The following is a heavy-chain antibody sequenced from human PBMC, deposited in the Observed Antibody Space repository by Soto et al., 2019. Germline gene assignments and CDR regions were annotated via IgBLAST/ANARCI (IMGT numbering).Heavy chain of an antibody. Sequence: GGSLRLSCAASGFTFSSYAMSWVRQAPGKGLEWVSAISGSGGSTYYADSVKGRFTISRDNSKNTLYLQMNSLRVEDTAVYYCAKDHYGDYERYFDHWGQGTLVTVSS. CDR2: ISGSGGST. V-gene: IGHV3-23*01. D-gene: IGHD4-17*01. J-gene: IGHJ4*02. CDR1: GFTFSSYA. CDR3: AKDHYGDYERYFDH.